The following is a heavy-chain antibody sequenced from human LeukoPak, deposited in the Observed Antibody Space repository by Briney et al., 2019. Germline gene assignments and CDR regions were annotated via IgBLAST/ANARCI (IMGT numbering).Heavy chain of an antibody. CDR1: GFTFSSYW. CDR3: ARVRFTGTSLFDY. V-gene: IGHV3-7*01. Sequence: PGGSLRLSCAASGFTFSSYWMSWVRQAPGKGLEWVANIKQDGSEKYYVDSVKGRFTISRDNAKNSLYLQMNSLRAEDTAVYYCARVRFTGTSLFDYWGQGTLVTVSS. J-gene: IGHJ4*02. D-gene: IGHD1-7*01. CDR2: IKQDGSEK.